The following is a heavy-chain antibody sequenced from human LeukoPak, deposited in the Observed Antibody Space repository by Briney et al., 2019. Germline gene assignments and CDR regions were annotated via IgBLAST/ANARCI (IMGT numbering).Heavy chain of an antibody. CDR2: IKSKTDGGTT. J-gene: IGHJ4*02. Sequence: PGGSLRLSCAASGFTFSDYYMSWIRQAPGKGLEWVGRIKSKTDGGTTDYAAPVKGRFTISRDDSKNTLYLQMNSLKTEDTAVYYCTTVRYYDSSGPEDWGQGTLVTVSS. V-gene: IGHV3-15*01. CDR1: GFTFSDYY. CDR3: TTVRYYDSSGPED. D-gene: IGHD3-22*01.